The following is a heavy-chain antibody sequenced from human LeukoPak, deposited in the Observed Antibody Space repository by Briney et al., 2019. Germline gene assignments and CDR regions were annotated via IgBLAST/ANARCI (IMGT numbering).Heavy chain of an antibody. CDR2: IYSNGDT. Sequence: GGSLRLSCSASGFTVSNNYMTWVRQAPGKGLEWVSTIYSNGDTYYPDSVRGRFTISRDNSQNTLYLQMNSLRAGDTAVYYCAREAPYYMVAWGKGTTVTVSS. CDR3: AREAPYYMVA. J-gene: IGHJ6*03. CDR1: GFTVSNNY. V-gene: IGHV3-53*01.